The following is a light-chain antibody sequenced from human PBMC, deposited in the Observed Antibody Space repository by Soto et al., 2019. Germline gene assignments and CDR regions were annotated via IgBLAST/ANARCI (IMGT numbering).Light chain of an antibody. CDR3: QQYGISHT. V-gene: IGKV3-20*01. J-gene: IGKJ2*01. CDR1: QSVSSSY. Sequence: PGERATLSCRASQSVSSSYLAWYQQKPGQAPRLLIYGASGRATGIPDRFSGSGSGTDFTLTISRLEPEDFAVYYCQQYGISHTFGQGTKLEIK. CDR2: GAS.